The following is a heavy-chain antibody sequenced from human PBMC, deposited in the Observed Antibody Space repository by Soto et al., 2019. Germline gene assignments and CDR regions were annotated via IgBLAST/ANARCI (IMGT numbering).Heavy chain of an antibody. CDR1: GFTFSIYA. CDR3: APRVGMDV. Sequence: VQLLESGGGLVQPGGSLRLSCAASGFTFSIYAMSWVRQAPGKGLEWVSGIGGGNDDTYYADSVKGRFTISRDNAKNSLYLQMNSLRAEDTAVYYCAPRVGMDVWGQGTTVTVSS. V-gene: IGHV3-23*01. CDR2: IGGGNDDT. J-gene: IGHJ6*02.